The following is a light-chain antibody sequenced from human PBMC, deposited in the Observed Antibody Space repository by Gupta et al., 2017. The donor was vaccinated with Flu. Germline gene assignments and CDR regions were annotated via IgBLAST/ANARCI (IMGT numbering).Light chain of an antibody. Sequence: DVVMTQPLLLLPVALGKQASISRRSRQSLVYSDGNIYLPWFQQRPGQSPRRLIYQVSNRESGVPDRFSGSGSGTDFTLKISRVEAEDVGVYYCMQGSRWPWAFGQGTKVEIK. CDR2: QVS. J-gene: IGKJ1*01. V-gene: IGKV2-30*01. CDR3: MQGSRWPWA. CDR1: QSLVYSDGNIY.